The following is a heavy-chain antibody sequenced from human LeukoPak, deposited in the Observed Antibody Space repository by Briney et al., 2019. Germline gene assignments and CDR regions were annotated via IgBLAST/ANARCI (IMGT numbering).Heavy chain of an antibody. J-gene: IGHJ5*02. V-gene: IGHV4-59*08. CDR2: IYYSGST. CDR1: RGSISSYY. CDR3: ASQVAVLNWFDP. D-gene: IGHD2-2*01. Sequence: SETLSLTCTVSRGSISSYYWSWIRQPPGKGLEWIGYIYYSGSTNYNPSLTSRVTISVDTSKNQFSLKLSSVTAADTAVYYCASQVAVLNWFDPWGQGTLVTVSS.